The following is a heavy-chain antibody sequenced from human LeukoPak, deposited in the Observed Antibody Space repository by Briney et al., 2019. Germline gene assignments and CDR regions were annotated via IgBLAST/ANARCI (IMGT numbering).Heavy chain of an antibody. D-gene: IGHD2-15*01. CDR2: INHSGST. J-gene: IGHJ5*02. CDR1: GGSISSYY. V-gene: IGHV4-59*08. Sequence: PSETLSLTCTVSGGSISSYYWTWIRQPPGKGLEWIGYINHSGSTNYNPSLKSRVTISVDTSKNQFSLKLSSVTAADTAVYYCARRAAYCSGGSCYSGWFDPWGQGTPVTVSS. CDR3: ARRAAYCSGGSCYSGWFDP.